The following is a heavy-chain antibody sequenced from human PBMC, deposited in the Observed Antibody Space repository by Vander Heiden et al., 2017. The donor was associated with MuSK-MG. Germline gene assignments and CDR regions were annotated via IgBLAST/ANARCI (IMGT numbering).Heavy chain of an antibody. D-gene: IGHD4-17*01. CDR1: GYSFTSYW. Sequence: EVQLVQSEAEVKKPGESLRISCKASGYSFTSYWISWGRQMPGKGLEWMGRIDPSDSYINYSTSFHGHFTISADKSISTAYLQWSSLRASEPAMYYCARHSHMTTRTVGVLRFDPWGQGTLVTVSS. CDR3: ARHSHMTTRTVGVLRFDP. J-gene: IGHJ5*02. V-gene: IGHV5-10-1*03. CDR2: IDPSDSYI.